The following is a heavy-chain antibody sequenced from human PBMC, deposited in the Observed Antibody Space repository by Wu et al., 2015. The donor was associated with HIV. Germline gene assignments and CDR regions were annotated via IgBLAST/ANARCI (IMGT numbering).Heavy chain of an antibody. V-gene: IGHV1-69*05. CDR2: ISPIFGMA. CDR3: ARRGGSRIDSALDI. J-gene: IGHJ3*02. D-gene: IGHD3-16*01. Sequence: QVHLVQSGAEVKKPWSSVKVSCKASGGTFDKYTVAWVRQAPGRGLEWMGGISPIFGMANYGQNFKNRVSITTDESTRTTYMELSSLQSEDTAVYFCARRGGSRIDSALDIWGQGTSVTVS. CDR1: GGTFDKYT.